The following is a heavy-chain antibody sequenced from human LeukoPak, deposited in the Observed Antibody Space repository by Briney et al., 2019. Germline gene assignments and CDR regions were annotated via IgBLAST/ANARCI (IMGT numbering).Heavy chain of an antibody. V-gene: IGHV3-30*18. J-gene: IGHJ5*02. Sequence: PGGSLRLSCEASGFTFSGFGMHWVRQAPGKGLEWVAFISYDGSDEYYTGSVKGRFTISRDNSKNTVYLQMNSLRTEDTAVYYCAKDLSIHYDTRGFDPWGQGTLVTVSS. CDR2: ISYDGSDE. D-gene: IGHD3-22*01. CDR1: GFTFSGFG. CDR3: AKDLSIHYDTRGFDP.